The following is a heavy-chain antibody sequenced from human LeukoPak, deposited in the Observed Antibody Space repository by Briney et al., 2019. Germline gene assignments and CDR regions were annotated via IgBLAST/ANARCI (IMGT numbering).Heavy chain of an antibody. J-gene: IGHJ5*02. CDR2: IYYSGST. D-gene: IGHD4-17*01. Sequence: SETLSLTCTVSGGSISSYYWSWIRQPPGKGLEWIGYIYYSGSTNYNPSLKSRVTISVDTSKNQFSLKLSSVTAADTAVYCCARVEVTTNWFDPWGQGTLVTVSS. V-gene: IGHV4-59*01. CDR3: ARVEVTTNWFDP. CDR1: GGSISSYY.